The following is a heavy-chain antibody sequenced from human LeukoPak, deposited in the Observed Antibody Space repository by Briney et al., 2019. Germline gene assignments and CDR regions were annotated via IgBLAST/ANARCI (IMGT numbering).Heavy chain of an antibody. D-gene: IGHD1-26*01. V-gene: IGHV3-33*03. Sequence: GGSLRLSCAASGFNFSTSGMHWVRQAPGKGLEWVAVMWHHGNYKYYADSVKGRFAISRDNSKNTLYLQMNSLSAEDTAVYYCARAYSGTYSYLYYMDVWGQGTTVTVSS. CDR2: MWHHGNYK. J-gene: IGHJ6*03. CDR1: GFNFSTSG. CDR3: ARAYSGTYSYLYYMDV.